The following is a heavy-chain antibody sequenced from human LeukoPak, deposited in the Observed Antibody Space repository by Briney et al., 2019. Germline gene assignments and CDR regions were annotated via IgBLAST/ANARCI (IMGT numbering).Heavy chain of an antibody. V-gene: IGHV3-30-3*01. Sequence: GGSLRLSCAASGFTFSSYAMHWVRQAPGKGLEWVAVISYDGSNKYYADSVKGRFTISRDNSKNTLYLQMNSLRAEDTAVYYCACRIAVAPNGFYWGQGTLVTVSS. CDR3: ACRIAVAPNGFY. CDR2: ISYDGSNK. CDR1: GFTFSSYA. J-gene: IGHJ4*02. D-gene: IGHD6-19*01.